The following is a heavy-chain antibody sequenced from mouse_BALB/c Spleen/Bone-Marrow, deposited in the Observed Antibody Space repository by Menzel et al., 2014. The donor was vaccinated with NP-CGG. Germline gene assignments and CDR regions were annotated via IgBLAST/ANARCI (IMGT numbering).Heavy chain of an antibody. CDR3: ARQGVYYGKTYYAMDY. D-gene: IGHD2-1*01. J-gene: IGHJ4*01. Sequence: EVKLMESGGGLVQPGGSLKISCAASGFTFSSYIMSWVRQTPEKRLEWVAYISNGGGNTYYPDTVKGRFTISRDNAKNTLYLQMISLKSEDTAMYYCARQGVYYGKTYYAMDYWGQGTSVTVSS. V-gene: IGHV5-12-2*01. CDR2: ISNGGGNT. CDR1: GFTFSSYI.